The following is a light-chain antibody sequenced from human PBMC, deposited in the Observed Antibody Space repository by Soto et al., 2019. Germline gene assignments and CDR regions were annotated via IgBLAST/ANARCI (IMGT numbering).Light chain of an antibody. J-gene: IGKJ4*01. Sequence: AIGMTQSPSLFYASTGDRVTIACRASQGISSHLAWYQVKPGKAPRLLIYTASYLESAVPSRFSGSGSGTDFTLTISSLQSEDFADYYCQQYCSYPLTVGGGTKVEIK. CDR1: QGISSH. CDR3: QQYCSYPLT. V-gene: IGKV1-8*01. CDR2: TAS.